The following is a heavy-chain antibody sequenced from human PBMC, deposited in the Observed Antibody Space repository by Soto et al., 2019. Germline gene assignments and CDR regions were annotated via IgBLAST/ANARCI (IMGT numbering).Heavy chain of an antibody. J-gene: IGHJ6*02. CDR3: ARVFTARELLMSGYYYYNDGMDV. V-gene: IGHV4-34*01. CDR2: INNSGST. CDR1: GGSFSGYY. D-gene: IGHD1-26*01. Sequence: SETVSLTCAVYGGSFSGYYWSWIRQPPGKGLEWIGEINNSGSTNYNPSLKSRVTISVDTSKNQFSLKLSSVAAADTAVYYCARVFTARELLMSGYYYYNDGMDVGGQGATVTVSS.